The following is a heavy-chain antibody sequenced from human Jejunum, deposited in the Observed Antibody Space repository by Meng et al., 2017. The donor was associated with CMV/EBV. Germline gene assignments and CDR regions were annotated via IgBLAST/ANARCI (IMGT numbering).Heavy chain of an antibody. D-gene: IGHD3-16*01. J-gene: IGHJ5*02. Sequence: ADTLSDYDPSWVRQAAGQGLGWMGWMTPKFGPTRYAEKFQGRITLTRNTSISTAYMELTGLKSEDTAVYYCARKRSAIGGVWFDPWGQGTLVTVSS. CDR2: MTPKFGPT. V-gene: IGHV1-8*03. CDR1: ADTLSDYD. CDR3: ARKRSAIGGVWFDP.